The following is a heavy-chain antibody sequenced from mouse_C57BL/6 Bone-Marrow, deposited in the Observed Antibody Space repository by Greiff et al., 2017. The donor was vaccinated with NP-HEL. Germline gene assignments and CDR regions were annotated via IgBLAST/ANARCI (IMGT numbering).Heavy chain of an antibody. D-gene: IGHD2-14*01. CDR1: GYTFTNYW. CDR3: ARHDRPHYYAMDY. V-gene: IGHV1-63*01. J-gene: IGHJ4*01. CDR2: IYPGGGYT. Sequence: QVQLQQSGAELVRPGTSVKMSCKASGYTFTNYWIGWAKQRPGHGLEWIGDIYPGGGYTNYNEKFKGKATLTADKSSSTAYMQFSSLTSEDSAIYYCARHDRPHYYAMDYWGQGTSVTVSS.